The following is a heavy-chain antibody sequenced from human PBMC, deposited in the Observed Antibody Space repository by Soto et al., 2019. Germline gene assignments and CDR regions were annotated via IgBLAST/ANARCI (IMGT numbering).Heavy chain of an antibody. CDR3: ARAPRNYYYYGMDV. CDR2: TYYRSKWYN. Sequence: SQTLSLTCAISVDSVSSNSAAWNWIRQSPSRGLEWLGRTYYRSKWYNDYAVSVKSRITINPDTPKNQFSLQLNSVTPEDTAVYYCARAPRNYYYYGMDVWGQGTTVTVSS. CDR1: VDSVSSNSAA. J-gene: IGHJ6*02. V-gene: IGHV6-1*01.